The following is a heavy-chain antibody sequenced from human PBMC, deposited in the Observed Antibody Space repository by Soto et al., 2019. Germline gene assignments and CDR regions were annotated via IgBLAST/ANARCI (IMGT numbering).Heavy chain of an antibody. CDR3: ARQGAVHSPYNWFDP. J-gene: IGHJ5*02. Sequence: GESLKISCKGFGYSFANYWISWVRQMPGKGLEWMGRIDPSDSYTNYSPSLQGHVTISADKSITTAYLQLRSLKASDTAMYYCARQGAVHSPYNWFDPWGPGTLVTVSS. V-gene: IGHV5-10-1*01. CDR2: IDPSDSYT. CDR1: GYSFANYW. D-gene: IGHD3-16*01.